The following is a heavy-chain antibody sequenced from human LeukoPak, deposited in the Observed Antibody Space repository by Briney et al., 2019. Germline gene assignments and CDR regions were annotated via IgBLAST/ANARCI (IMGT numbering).Heavy chain of an antibody. V-gene: IGHV4-59*01. D-gene: IGHD6-13*01. CDR3: ARNIAALDAFDI. CDR1: GGSISGYY. J-gene: IGHJ3*02. CDR2: IYYSGST. Sequence: SETLSLTCTVSGGSISGYYWSWIRQPPGKGLEWIGYIYYSGSTNYNPSLKSRVTISVDTSKNQFSLKLSSVTAADTAVYYCARNIAALDAFDIWGQGTMVTVSS.